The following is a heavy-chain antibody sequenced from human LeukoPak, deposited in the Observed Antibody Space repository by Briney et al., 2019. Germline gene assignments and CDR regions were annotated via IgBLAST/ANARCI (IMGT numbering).Heavy chain of an antibody. CDR2: ISWNSGSI. V-gene: IGHV3-9*01. J-gene: IGHJ4*02. CDR1: GFTFDDYA. CDR3: AKDIGHEVGATKGFDY. D-gene: IGHD1-26*01. Sequence: PGGSLRLSCAASGFTFDDYAMHWVRQAPGKGLEWVSGISWNSGSIGYADSVKGRFTISRDNAKNSLYLQMNSLRAEDTALYYCAKDIGHEVGATKGFDYWGQGTLVTVSS.